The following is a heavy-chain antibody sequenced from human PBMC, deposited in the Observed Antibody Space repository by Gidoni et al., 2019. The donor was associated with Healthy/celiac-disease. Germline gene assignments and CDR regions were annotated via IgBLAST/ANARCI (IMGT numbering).Heavy chain of an antibody. D-gene: IGHD4-4*01. V-gene: IGHV3-48*03. J-gene: IGHJ6*03. CDR2: ISSSGSTI. Sequence: EVQLVESGGGLVQPGGSLGLSCAASGFTFSSYEMNWVRQAPGKGLELVSYISSSGSTIYYADSVKGRFTISRDNAKNSLYLQMNSLRAEDTAVYYCARLQWYYMDVWGKGTTVTVSS. CDR1: GFTFSSYE. CDR3: ARLQWYYMDV.